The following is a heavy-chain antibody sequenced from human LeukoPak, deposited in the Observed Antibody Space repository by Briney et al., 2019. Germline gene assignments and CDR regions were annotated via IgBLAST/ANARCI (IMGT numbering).Heavy chain of an antibody. J-gene: IGHJ4*02. V-gene: IGHV3-23*01. Sequence: GGSLRLSCAASGFTFSSYAMSWVRQAPGKGLEWISAISGSGGSTYYADSVKGRFTISRDNSKNTLYLQMNSLRAEDTAVYYCARDGGTVTTVGYFDYWGQGTLVTVSS. CDR2: ISGSGGST. D-gene: IGHD4-11*01. CDR3: ARDGGTVTTVGYFDY. CDR1: GFTFSSYA.